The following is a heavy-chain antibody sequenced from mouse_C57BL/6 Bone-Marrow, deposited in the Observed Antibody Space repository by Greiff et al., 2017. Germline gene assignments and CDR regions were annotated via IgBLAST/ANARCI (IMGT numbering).Heavy chain of an antibody. CDR3: ARVVHYYGSSYDYFDY. CDR2: IDPSDSYT. D-gene: IGHD1-1*01. V-gene: IGHV1-59*01. Sequence: QVQLQQPGAELVRPGTSVKLSCKASGYTSTSYWMHWVKQRPGQGLEWIGVIDPSDSYTNYNQKFKGKATLTVDTSSSTAYMQLSSLTSEDSAVYYCARVVHYYGSSYDYFDYWGQGTTLTVSS. J-gene: IGHJ2*01. CDR1: GYTSTSYW.